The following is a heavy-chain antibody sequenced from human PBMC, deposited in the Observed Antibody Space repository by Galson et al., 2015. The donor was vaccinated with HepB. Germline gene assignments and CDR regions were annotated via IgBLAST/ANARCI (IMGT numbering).Heavy chain of an antibody. J-gene: IGHJ3*02. V-gene: IGHV5-51*03. CDR1: GYSFTSYW. CDR2: IYPGDSDT. Sequence: QSGAEVKKPGESLKISCKGSGYSFTSYWIGWVRQMPGKGLEWMGIIYPGDSDTRYSPSFQGQVTISADKSISTAYLQWSSLKASDTAMYYCASRALTMVRGTIWEHAFDIWGQGTMVTVSS. CDR3: ASRALTMVRGTIWEHAFDI. D-gene: IGHD3-10*01.